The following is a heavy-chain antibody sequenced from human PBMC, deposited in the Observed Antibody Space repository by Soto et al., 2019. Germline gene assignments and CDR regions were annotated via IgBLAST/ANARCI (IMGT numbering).Heavy chain of an antibody. Sequence: QVQLQESGPGLVKPSQTLSLTCTVSGGSISSGGYYWSWIRQHPGKGLEWIGYIYYSGSTYYNPSLKSRVTISLDTSKNQFSLKLSSVTAADTAVYYCARYPNCGGDCYPSFDYWGQGTLVTVSS. J-gene: IGHJ4*02. D-gene: IGHD2-21*02. CDR3: ARYPNCGGDCYPSFDY. CDR2: IYYSGST. V-gene: IGHV4-31*03. CDR1: GGSISSGGYY.